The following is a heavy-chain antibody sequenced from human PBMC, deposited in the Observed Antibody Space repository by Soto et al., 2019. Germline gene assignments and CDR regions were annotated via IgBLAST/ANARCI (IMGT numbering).Heavy chain of an antibody. V-gene: IGHV6-1*01. Sequence: PSQTLSLTCAISGDSVSSNSAAWNWIRQSPSRGLEWLGRTYYRSKWYNDYAVSVKSRITINPDTSKNQFSLQLNSVTPEDTAVYYCARDLVVPAAIFHVVKRYYYYGMDVWGQGTTVTVSS. CDR2: TYYRSKWYN. CDR3: ARDLVVPAAIFHVVKRYYYYGMDV. D-gene: IGHD2-2*01. J-gene: IGHJ6*02. CDR1: GDSVSSNSAA.